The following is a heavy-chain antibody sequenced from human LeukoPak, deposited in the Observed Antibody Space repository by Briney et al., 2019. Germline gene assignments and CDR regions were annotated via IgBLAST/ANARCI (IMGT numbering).Heavy chain of an antibody. J-gene: IGHJ4*02. Sequence: GGCLRLSCVHSGFNFSDSSMTWVRQAPGKGLQWVANVNRDGTEKHFLDSVEGRFTISRDNAKKSLYLQMSSLRPQDTAVYFCVGGDWYFESWGQGTLVTVSS. V-gene: IGHV3-7*04. D-gene: IGHD2-21*01. CDR2: VNRDGTEK. CDR3: VGGDWYFES. CDR1: GFNFSDSS.